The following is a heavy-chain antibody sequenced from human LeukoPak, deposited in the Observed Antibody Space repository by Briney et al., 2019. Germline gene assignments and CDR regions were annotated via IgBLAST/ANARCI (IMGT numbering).Heavy chain of an antibody. V-gene: IGHV1-2*02. J-gene: IGHJ5*02. CDR1: GYTFTGYY. CDR2: INPNSGGT. Sequence: ASVKVSCKASGYTFTGYYMHWVRQAPGQGLEWMGWINPNSGGTDYAQKFQGRVTMTRDTSISTAYMELSRLRSDDTAVYYCARAHFQWNIVVVPAAILYWFDPWGQGTLVTVSS. CDR3: ARAHFQWNIVVVPAAILYWFDP. D-gene: IGHD2-2*02.